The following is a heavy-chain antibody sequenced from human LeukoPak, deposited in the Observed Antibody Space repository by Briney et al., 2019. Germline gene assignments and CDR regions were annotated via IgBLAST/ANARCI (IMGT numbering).Heavy chain of an antibody. CDR3: AREDIVVVPAANWDDNYYYYGMDV. J-gene: IGHJ6*02. Sequence: GGSLRLSCAASGFTFSSYWMSWVRQAPGKGLEWVANIKQDGSEKYYVDSVKGRFTISRDNAKNSLYLQMNSLRAEDTAVYYCAREDIVVVPAANWDDNYYYYGMDVWGQGTRSPSP. CDR1: GFTFSSYW. V-gene: IGHV3-7*01. D-gene: IGHD2-2*01. CDR2: IKQDGSEK.